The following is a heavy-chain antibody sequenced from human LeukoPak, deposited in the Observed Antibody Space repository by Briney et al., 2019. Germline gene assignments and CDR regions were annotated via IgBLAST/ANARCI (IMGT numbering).Heavy chain of an antibody. V-gene: IGHV4-59*01. Sequence: SETLSLTCTVSGGSISSYYWSWIRQPPGKGLEWIGYIYYSGSTNYNPSLKSRATISVDTSKNQFSLKLSSVTAADTAVYYCARHPQYYDIWSGHYTQFGVDVWRQGTTGTVS. J-gene: IGHJ6*02. D-gene: IGHD3-9*01. CDR3: ARHPQYYDIWSGHYTQFGVDV. CDR2: IYYSGST. CDR1: GGSISSYY.